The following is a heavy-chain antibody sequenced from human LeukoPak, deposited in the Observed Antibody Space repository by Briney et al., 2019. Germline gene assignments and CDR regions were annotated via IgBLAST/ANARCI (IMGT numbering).Heavy chain of an antibody. J-gene: IGHJ5*02. CDR1: GGSFSGYY. D-gene: IGHD3-3*01. Sequence: PSETLSLTCAVYGGSFSGYYWSWIRQPPGKGLGWIGEINHSGSTNYNPSLKSRVTISVDTSKNQFSLKLSSVTAADTAVYYCARGTYYDFWSGYPRRGWFDPWGQGTLVTVSS. CDR3: ARGTYYDFWSGYPRRGWFDP. CDR2: INHSGST. V-gene: IGHV4-34*01.